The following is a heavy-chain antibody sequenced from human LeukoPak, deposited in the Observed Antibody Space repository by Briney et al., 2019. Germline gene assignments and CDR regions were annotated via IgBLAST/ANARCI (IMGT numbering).Heavy chain of an antibody. J-gene: IGHJ4*02. CDR1: GYTFTGXY. V-gene: IGHV1-2*02. Sequence: AASVKVSYKASGYTFTGXYXXXVRXXPGQGXXWMGWIYPNSGGTNYAQKFQGRVTMTRDTSISTAYMDLRRLKFDDTAVYYCASSPGFGDYGLDHWGQGTLVTVSA. CDR2: IYPNSGGT. CDR3: ASSPGFGDYGLDH. D-gene: IGHD4-17*01.